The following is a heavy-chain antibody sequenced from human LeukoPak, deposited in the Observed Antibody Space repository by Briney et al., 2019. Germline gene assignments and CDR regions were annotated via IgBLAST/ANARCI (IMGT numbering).Heavy chain of an antibody. CDR1: GGSISSYY. V-gene: IGHV4-4*07. Sequence: SETLSLTCTVSGGSISSYYWSWIRQPAGKGLEWIGRIYTSGSTNYNPSLKSRVTMSVDTSKNQFSLKLSSVTAADTAVYYCARELPDYYDSSVMDPWGQGTLVTVSS. CDR3: ARELPDYYDSSVMDP. J-gene: IGHJ5*02. CDR2: IYTSGST. D-gene: IGHD3-22*01.